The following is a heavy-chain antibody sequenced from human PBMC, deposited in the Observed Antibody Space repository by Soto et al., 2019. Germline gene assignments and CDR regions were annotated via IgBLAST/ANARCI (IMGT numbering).Heavy chain of an antibody. J-gene: IGHJ6*02. CDR2: IIPVFGTA. CDR3: ARGEATTIVVTTYCAMDV. CDR1: GGSLSNYG. Sequence: QVQLVQSGAEVKKPGSSVKVSCKASGGSLSNYGISWVRQAPGQGLEWMGGIIPVFGTANYAQKFQGRVMITADESTNIVYLDVTCLGSEDTAVYYCARGEATTIVVTTYCAMDVWGQGTTVTVSS. V-gene: IGHV1-69*12. D-gene: IGHD4-17*01.